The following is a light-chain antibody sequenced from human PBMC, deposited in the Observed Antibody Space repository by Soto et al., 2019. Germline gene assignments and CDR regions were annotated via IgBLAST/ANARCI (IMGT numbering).Light chain of an antibody. J-gene: IGLJ1*01. CDR3: SSYTSSSTLV. Sequence: QSVPTQPASVSGSPGQSITISCTGTSSDVGGYNYVSWYQQHPGKAPKHMIYDVSNRPSGVSNRFSGSKSGNTASLTISGPQAEDEADYYCSSYTSSSTLVFGTGTKVTVL. CDR1: SSDVGGYNY. CDR2: DVS. V-gene: IGLV2-14*01.